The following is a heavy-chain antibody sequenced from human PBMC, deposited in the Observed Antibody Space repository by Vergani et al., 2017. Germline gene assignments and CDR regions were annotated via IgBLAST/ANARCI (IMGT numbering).Heavy chain of an antibody. CDR2: IYYSGST. D-gene: IGHD3-3*01. J-gene: IGHJ5*02. CDR3: ATNFEIFGVPWFDP. CDR1: GGSISSSSYY. Sequence: QLQLQESGPGLVKPSETLSLTCTVSGGSISSSSYYWGWIRQPPGKGLEWIGSIYYSGSTYYNPSLKSRVTISVDTSKNQFYLKLISVTAADTAVYYCATNFEIFGVPWFDPWGQGTLVTVSS. V-gene: IGHV4-39*01.